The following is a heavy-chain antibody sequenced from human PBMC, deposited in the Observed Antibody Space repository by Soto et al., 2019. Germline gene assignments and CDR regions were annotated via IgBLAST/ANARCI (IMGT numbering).Heavy chain of an antibody. V-gene: IGHV3-30*03. Sequence: GGSLRLSCAASGFTFSSYGMHWVRQAPGKGLEWVAVISYDGSNKYYADSVKGRFTISRDNSKNTLYLQMNSLRAEDTAVYYCATDCSGGSCYSDQLWSPAYSYYGTDVRGQGTSVT. CDR2: ISYDGSNK. CDR1: GFTFSSYG. CDR3: ATDCSGGSCYSDQLWSPAYSYYGTDV. J-gene: IGHJ6*02. D-gene: IGHD2-15*01.